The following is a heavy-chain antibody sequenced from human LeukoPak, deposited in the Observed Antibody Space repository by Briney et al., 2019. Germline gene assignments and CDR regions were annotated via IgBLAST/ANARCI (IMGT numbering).Heavy chain of an antibody. CDR1: GFTFSSYA. Sequence: GGSLRLSCAASGFTFSSYAMSWVRQAPGKGLEWVSAISGSGGSTYYADSVKGRFAISRDNSKNSLYLQMNSLRTEDTALYYCAKGYSSSWVDAFDIWGQGTMVTVSS. D-gene: IGHD6-13*01. J-gene: IGHJ3*02. V-gene: IGHV3-23*01. CDR2: ISGSGGST. CDR3: AKGYSSSWVDAFDI.